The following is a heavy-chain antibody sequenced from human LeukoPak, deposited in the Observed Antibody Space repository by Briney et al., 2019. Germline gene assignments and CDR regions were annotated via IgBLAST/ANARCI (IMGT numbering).Heavy chain of an antibody. CDR2: IKQDGSEK. J-gene: IGHJ4*02. CDR3: ARDTLFDSGSYY. V-gene: IGHV3-7*01. D-gene: IGHD1-26*01. CDR1: GLTLSSYW. Sequence: GGSLSLSCAPSGLTLSSYWMSWVRQAPGRGLEWVAKIKQDGSEKYYVDSVEGRFTISRDNAKNSLYLQMNSLRAEDTAVYYCARDTLFDSGSYYWGQGTLVTVSS.